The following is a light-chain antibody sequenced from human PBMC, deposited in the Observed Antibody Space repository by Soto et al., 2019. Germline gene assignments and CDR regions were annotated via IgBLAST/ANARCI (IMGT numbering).Light chain of an antibody. CDR3: MQGTHWPWT. CDR1: QSLIHSDGNTY. J-gene: IGKJ1*01. CDR2: EVS. Sequence: DVVMTQSPLSLPVTLGQPASISCRSSQSLIHSDGNTYLNWFQQTPGQSPRRLIYEVSDRDSGVRDRFSGSGSGTDFTLKISRVEAEEVGVYYCMQGTHWPWTFGQGTEVEIK. V-gene: IGKV2-30*02.